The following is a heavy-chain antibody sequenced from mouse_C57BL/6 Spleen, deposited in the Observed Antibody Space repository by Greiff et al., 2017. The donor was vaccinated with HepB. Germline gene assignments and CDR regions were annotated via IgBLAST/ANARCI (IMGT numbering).Heavy chain of an antibody. Sequence: QVQLKQSGAELVKPGASVKMSCKASGYTFTSYWITWVKQRPGQGLEWIGDIYPGSGSTNYNEKFKSKATLTVDTSSSTAYMQLSSLTSEDSAVYYCAREDLLRQAMDYWGQGTSVTVSS. J-gene: IGHJ4*01. CDR2: IYPGSGST. CDR3: AREDLLRQAMDY. CDR1: GYTFTSYW. V-gene: IGHV1-55*01. D-gene: IGHD1-2*01.